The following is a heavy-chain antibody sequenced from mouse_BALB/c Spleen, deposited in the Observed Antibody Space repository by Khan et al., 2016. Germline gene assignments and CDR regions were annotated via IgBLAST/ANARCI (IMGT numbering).Heavy chain of an antibody. D-gene: IGHD1-1*01. CDR3: SAGNYYGSRNYAMDY. V-gene: IGHV9-3-1*01. J-gene: IGHJ4*01. CDR1: GYTFTNYG. Sequence: QIQLVQSGPELKKPGETVKISCKASGYTFTNYGMNWVKQAPGKGLKWMGWINTYTGEPTYADDFKGRFAFSLETSASTAYLQINSIKNEDTSTYFSSAGNYYGSRNYAMDYWGQGTSVTVSS. CDR2: INTYTGEP.